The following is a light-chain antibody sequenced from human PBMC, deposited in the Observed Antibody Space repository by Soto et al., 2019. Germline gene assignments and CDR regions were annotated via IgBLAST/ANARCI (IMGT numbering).Light chain of an antibody. J-gene: IGKJ1*01. CDR2: GAS. CDR1: QSVSSS. V-gene: IGKV3-15*01. CDR3: QQYNNWPPWT. Sequence: EIVLTQSPGTLSLSPGERATLSCRASQSVSSSYIAWYQQRPGQTPSLLIYGASTRAAGIPARFSGSGSGTDFTLTITSLQSEDFGVYYCQQYNNWPPWTFGQGTKVDIK.